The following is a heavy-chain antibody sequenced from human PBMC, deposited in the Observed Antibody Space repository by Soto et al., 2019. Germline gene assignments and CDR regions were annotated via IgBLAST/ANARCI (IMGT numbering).Heavy chain of an antibody. CDR2: IYYSGST. J-gene: IGHJ4*02. Sequence: TSETLSLTCTVSGGSISSSSYYWCWIRQPPGKGLEWIGSIYYSGSTYYNPSLKSRVTISVDTSKNQFSLKLSSVTAADTAVYYCSRSGWELAYVDYWGQGTLVTVSS. CDR1: GGSISSSSYY. V-gene: IGHV4-39*01. CDR3: SRSGWELAYVDY. D-gene: IGHD1-26*01.